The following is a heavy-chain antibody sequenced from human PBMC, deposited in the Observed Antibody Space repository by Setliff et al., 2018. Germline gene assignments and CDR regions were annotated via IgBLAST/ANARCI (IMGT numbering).Heavy chain of an antibody. Sequence: GESLKISCKGSGYSFSTCWIGWVRQMPGKGLEWMGIIYPGDSITRYSPSFQGQVAISVDKSINTAYLQWSSLRASDTAIYYCARHPYYYGSGTYLDNNNRWFDPWGQGTLVTVSS. CDR3: ARHPYYYGSGTYLDNNNRWFDP. V-gene: IGHV5-51*01. CDR2: IYPGDSIT. CDR1: GYSFSTCW. J-gene: IGHJ5*02. D-gene: IGHD3-10*01.